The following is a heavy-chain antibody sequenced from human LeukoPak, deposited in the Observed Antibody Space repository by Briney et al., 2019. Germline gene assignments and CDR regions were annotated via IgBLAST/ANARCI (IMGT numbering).Heavy chain of an antibody. CDR1: GYTFTSYG. J-gene: IGHJ4*02. CDR3: ASFGSYSTFDY. Sequence: GSVKVSCKASGYTFTSYGISWVRQAPGQGLEWMGWISAYNGNTNYAQKLQGRVTMTTDTSTSTAYMELSRLRSDDTAVYYCASFGSYSTFDYWGQGTLVTVSS. CDR2: ISAYNGNT. V-gene: IGHV1-18*01. D-gene: IGHD1-26*01.